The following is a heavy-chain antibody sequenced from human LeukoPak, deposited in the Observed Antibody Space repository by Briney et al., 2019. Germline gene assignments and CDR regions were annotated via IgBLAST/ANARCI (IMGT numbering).Heavy chain of an antibody. J-gene: IGHJ4*02. D-gene: IGHD1-26*01. CDR3: AKDRRSSIVGATLFVY. CDR2: ISSSSSYI. Sequence: PGGSLRLSCAASGFTFSSYSMNWVRQAPGKGLEWVSSISSSSSYIYYADSVKGRFTISRDNAKNSLYLQMNSLRAEDTAVYYCAKDRRSSIVGATLFVYWGQGTLVTVSS. V-gene: IGHV3-21*04. CDR1: GFTFSSYS.